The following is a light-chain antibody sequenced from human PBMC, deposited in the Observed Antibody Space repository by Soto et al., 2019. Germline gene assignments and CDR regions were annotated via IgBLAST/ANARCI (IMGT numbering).Light chain of an antibody. CDR3: LLSYSGALAEV. CDR2: DTS. J-gene: IGLJ1*01. V-gene: IGLV7-46*01. CDR1: TGAVTSGHY. Sequence: QAVVTQEPSLTVSPGGTVTLTCGSSTGAVTSGHYPYWFQQKPGQAPRTLIYDTSNKHSWTPARFSGSLLGGKAALTLSGAQPEDEAEYYCLLSYSGALAEVIGTGTKLTVL.